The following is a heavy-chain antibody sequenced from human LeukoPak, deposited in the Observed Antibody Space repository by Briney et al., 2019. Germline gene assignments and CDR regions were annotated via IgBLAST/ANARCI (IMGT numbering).Heavy chain of an antibody. CDR3: PRGLAYCGGDCYTYFDY. V-gene: IGHV3-21*01. CDR1: GFTFSSYS. CDR2: ISSSSSYI. J-gene: IGHJ4*02. Sequence: GGSLRLSCAASGFTFSSYSMNWVRQAPGKGLEWVSSISSSSSYIYYADSVKGRFTISRDNAKNSLYLQMNSLRAEDTAVYYCPRGLAYCGGDCYTYFDYWGQGTLVTVSS. D-gene: IGHD2-21*01.